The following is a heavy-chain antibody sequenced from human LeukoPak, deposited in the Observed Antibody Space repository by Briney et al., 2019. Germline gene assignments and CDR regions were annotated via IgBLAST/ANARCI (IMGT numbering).Heavy chain of an antibody. J-gene: IGHJ4*02. D-gene: IGHD3-22*01. Sequence: GRSLRLSCAASGFTFSSYGMHWVRQAPGKGREGEAVIWYDGSNKYYADSVKGRFTISRDNSKNTLYLQMNSLRAEDTAVYYCAIEGGSGYYYFDCWGRGTLVTVSS. V-gene: IGHV3-33*01. CDR3: AIEGGSGYYYFDC. CDR1: GFTFSSYG. CDR2: IWYDGSNK.